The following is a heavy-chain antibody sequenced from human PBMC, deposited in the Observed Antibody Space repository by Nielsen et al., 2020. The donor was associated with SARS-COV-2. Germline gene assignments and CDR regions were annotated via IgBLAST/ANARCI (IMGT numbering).Heavy chain of an antibody. CDR1: GGTFSSYA. V-gene: IGHV7-4-1*02. D-gene: IGHD2-2*01. CDR2: INTNTGNP. Sequence: ASVKVSCKASGGTFSSYAMNWVRQAPGQGLEWMGWINTNTGNPTYAQGFTGRFVFSLDTSVSTAYLQISSLKAEDTAVYYCASELYCSSTSCYDYWGQGTLVTVSS. J-gene: IGHJ4*02. CDR3: ASELYCSSTSCYDY.